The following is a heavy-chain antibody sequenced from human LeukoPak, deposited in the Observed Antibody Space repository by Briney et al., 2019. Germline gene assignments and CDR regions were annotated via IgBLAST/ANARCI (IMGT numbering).Heavy chain of an antibody. J-gene: IGHJ4*02. CDR1: GFTFSSYG. CDR2: ISYDGSNK. Sequence: GRSPRLSCAASGFTFSSYGMHWVRQAPGKGLEWVAIISYDGSNKYYADSVKGRFTISRDNSKNTLYLQMNSLKPEDTAVYYCAKVVKYYDYGDYIYWGQGTLVTASS. V-gene: IGHV3-30*18. CDR3: AKVVKYYDYGDYIY. D-gene: IGHD4-17*01.